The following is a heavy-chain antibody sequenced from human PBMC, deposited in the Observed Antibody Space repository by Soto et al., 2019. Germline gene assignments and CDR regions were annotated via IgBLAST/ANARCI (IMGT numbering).Heavy chain of an antibody. Sequence: QVQLVESGGGVIQPGRSLRLSCAASGFTLRLHAMHWVRQAPGKGLEWVAQIWYDGSNKYYTDSVKGLFTVSRHDFKNTVFLQMDSLRAEDTAVYYCARDGQQQTPYALDVWGQGTTVIVSS. J-gene: IGHJ6*02. D-gene: IGHD6-13*01. V-gene: IGHV3-33*08. CDR1: GFTLRLHA. CDR3: ARDGQQQTPYALDV. CDR2: IWYDGSNK.